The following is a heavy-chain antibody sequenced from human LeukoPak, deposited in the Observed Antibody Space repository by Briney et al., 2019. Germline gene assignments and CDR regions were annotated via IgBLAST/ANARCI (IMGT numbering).Heavy chain of an antibody. D-gene: IGHD1-1*01. CDR3: ASDHWDY. CDR1: GYTFTSYG. V-gene: IGHV1-18*04. J-gene: IGHJ4*02. CDR2: ISADNGNT. Sequence: SVKVSCKASGYTFTSYGISWVRQAPGQGLEWMGWISADNGNTNYAQKLQGRVTMTTDTYTSTAYLELRSLRSDDTAVSYCASDHWDYWGQGTLVTVSS.